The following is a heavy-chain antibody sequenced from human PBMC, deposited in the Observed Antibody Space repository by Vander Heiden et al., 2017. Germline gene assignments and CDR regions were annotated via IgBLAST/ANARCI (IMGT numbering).Heavy chain of an antibody. V-gene: IGHV3-21*01. CDR2: ISSSSMYI. Sequence: EVQLVESGGGLVKPGGSLRLSCAASGFTFSSYSINWVRQAPGKGLEWVSSISSSSMYISYADSVKGRFTISRDNAKNSLYLQMTSLRAEDTAVYYCARDGAYADWFDPWGQGTLVTVSS. CDR1: GFTFSSYS. J-gene: IGHJ5*02. D-gene: IGHD2-2*01. CDR3: ARDGAYADWFDP.